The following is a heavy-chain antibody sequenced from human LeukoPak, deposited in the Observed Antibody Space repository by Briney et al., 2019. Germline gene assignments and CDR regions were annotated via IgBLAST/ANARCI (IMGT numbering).Heavy chain of an antibody. CDR2: ISYDGSNK. CDR3: ARDDIAVATCFDY. V-gene: IGHV3-30*03. Sequence: GGSLRLSCEASGLIFSNYGMHWVRQAPGKGLEWVAVISYDGSNKYYADSVKGRFTISRDNSKNTLYLQMNSLRAEDTAVYYCARDDIAVATCFDYWGQGTLVTVSS. J-gene: IGHJ4*02. D-gene: IGHD6-19*01. CDR1: GLIFSNYG.